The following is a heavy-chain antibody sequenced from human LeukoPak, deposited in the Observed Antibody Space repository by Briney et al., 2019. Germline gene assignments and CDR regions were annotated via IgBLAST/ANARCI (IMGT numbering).Heavy chain of an antibody. J-gene: IGHJ4*02. V-gene: IGHV4-34*01. Sequence: SETLSHTCALYGESLSGYYWSWIRPPPGKGLEWIGEINHSGSTNYNPSLKSRVTISVDTSKNQFSLKLSSVTAADTAVYYCARNRRSGKYYFDYWGQGTLVTVSS. CDR1: GESLSGYY. CDR3: ARNRRSGKYYFDY. D-gene: IGHD2/OR15-2a*01. CDR2: INHSGST.